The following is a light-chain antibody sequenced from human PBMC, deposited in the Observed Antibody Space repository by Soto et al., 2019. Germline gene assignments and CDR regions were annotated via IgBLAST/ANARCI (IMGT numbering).Light chain of an antibody. V-gene: IGKV1-39*01. CDR2: AAS. Sequence: GGRVTITCRASQNISFYLNWYQHKTGQAPKVLIYAASSLQAGVPQRFSGSGSGTDFTLSISSLQPEDFATYSCQQSYITPSTFGQGTKVDIK. J-gene: IGKJ2*01. CDR1: QNISFY. CDR3: QQSYITPST.